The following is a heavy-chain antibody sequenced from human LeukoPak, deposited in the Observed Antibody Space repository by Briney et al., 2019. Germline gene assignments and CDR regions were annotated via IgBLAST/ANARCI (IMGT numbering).Heavy chain of an antibody. CDR3: ARERDDSSGHFDY. CDR2: IYYSGST. V-gene: IGHV4-59*01. D-gene: IGHD3-22*01. CDR1: GVSISSYY. Sequence: PSETLSLTCTVSGVSISSYYWSWLRQPPGKGLEWIGYIYYSGSTNYNPSLKSRVTISVDTSKNQFSLKLSSVTAADTAVYYCARERDDSSGHFDYWGQGTLVTVSS. J-gene: IGHJ4*02.